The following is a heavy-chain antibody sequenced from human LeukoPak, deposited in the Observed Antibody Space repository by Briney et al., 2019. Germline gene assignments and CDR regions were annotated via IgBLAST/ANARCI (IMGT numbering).Heavy chain of an antibody. J-gene: IGHJ6*03. CDR2: MNPNSGNT. CDR1: GYTFTSYD. Sequence: GASVKVSCKASGYTFTSYDINWVRQATGQGLEWMGWMNPNSGNTGYAQKFQGRVTITRNTSISTAYMELSSLRSEDTAVYYCARVASTRAYYYYYYYMDVWGKGTTVTVSS. D-gene: IGHD2-2*01. CDR3: ARVASTRAYYYYYYYMDV. V-gene: IGHV1-8*01.